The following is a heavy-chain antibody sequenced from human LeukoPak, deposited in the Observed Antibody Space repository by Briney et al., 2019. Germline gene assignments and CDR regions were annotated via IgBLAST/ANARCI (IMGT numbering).Heavy chain of an antibody. J-gene: IGHJ6*02. V-gene: IGHV3-7*01. D-gene: IGHD6-6*01. CDR2: IKQDGSEK. Sequence: PGGSLRLSCAASGFTFSSYWMSWVRQAPGKGLEWVANIKQDGSEKYYVDSVKGRFTISRDNAKNSLYLQMNSLRAEDTAVYYCARLIGSSSPYYYYGMDVWGQGTTVTVSS. CDR1: GFTFSSYW. CDR3: ARLIGSSSPYYYYGMDV.